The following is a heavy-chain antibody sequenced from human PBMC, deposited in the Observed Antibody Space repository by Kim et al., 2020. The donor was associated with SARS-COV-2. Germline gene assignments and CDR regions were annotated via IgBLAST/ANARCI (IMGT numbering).Heavy chain of an antibody. V-gene: IGHV4-59*01. J-gene: IGHJ6*02. Sequence: SETLSLTCTVSGGSISSYYWSWIRQPPGKGLEWIGYIYYSGSTNYNPSLKSRVTISVDTSKNQFSLKLSSVTAADTAVYYCARSGSYVLKYYGMDVWGQGTTVTVSS. D-gene: IGHD1-26*01. CDR3: ARSGSYVLKYYGMDV. CDR1: GGSISSYY. CDR2: IYYSGST.